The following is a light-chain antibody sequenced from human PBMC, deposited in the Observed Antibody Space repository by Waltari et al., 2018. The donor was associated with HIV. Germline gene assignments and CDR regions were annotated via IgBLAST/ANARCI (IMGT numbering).Light chain of an antibody. J-gene: IGKJ2*01. CDR2: WAS. CDR3: QQCHTLPFT. CDR1: QSLLSSASNKNY. Sequence: DVGVTQSPDSLTVSVGAPATLNCKSSQSLLSSASNKNYLAWYQQRAGQRPKLLFYWASTRESGVPERFSGSGSGTDFTLTISSLRPEDAAVYYCQQCHTLPFTFGQGTKLEI. V-gene: IGKV4-1*01.